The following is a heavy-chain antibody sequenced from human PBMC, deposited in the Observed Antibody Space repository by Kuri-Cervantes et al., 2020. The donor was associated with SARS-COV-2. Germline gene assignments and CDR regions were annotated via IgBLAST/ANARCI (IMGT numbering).Heavy chain of an antibody. J-gene: IGHJ4*02. V-gene: IGHV3-21*01. Sequence: GESLKISCAASGFTFSSYSMNWVRQAPGKGLEWVSSISSSSSYIYYADSVKGRSTISRDNAKNSLYLQMNSLRAEDTAVYYCARDRYSSSCFDYWGQGTLVTVSS. CDR2: ISSSSSYI. D-gene: IGHD6-13*01. CDR1: GFTFSSYS. CDR3: ARDRYSSSCFDY.